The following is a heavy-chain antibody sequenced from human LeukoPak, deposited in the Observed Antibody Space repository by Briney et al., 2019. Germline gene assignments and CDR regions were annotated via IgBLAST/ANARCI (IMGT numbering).Heavy chain of an antibody. V-gene: IGHV1-2*02. D-gene: IGHD3-16*01. CDR1: GHIFTDYY. J-gene: IGHJ4*02. Sequence: ASVKVSCKASGHIFTDYYLHWVRQAPGRGLEWMAWINPKSGGTKYAQKFEGRVTMTRDTSSSTAYMEVSRLRSDDTAVYYCTRGRITEEGGHCDYWGQGTQVTVSS. CDR3: TRGRITEEGGHCDY. CDR2: INPKSGGT.